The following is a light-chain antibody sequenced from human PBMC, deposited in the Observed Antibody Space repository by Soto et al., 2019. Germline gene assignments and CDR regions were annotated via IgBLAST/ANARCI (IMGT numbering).Light chain of an antibody. J-gene: IGKJ1*01. V-gene: IGKV3-20*01. CDR2: GAS. Sequence: EIVLTQSPGTLSLSPGERATLSCRAIQSVTNNYLAWFQQKPGQAPRLLMYGASSRATGIPDRFSGSGSGTDFTLTISRLEPEDFAVYYCQQYVSSLTRSFGQGTKVDIK. CDR3: QQYVSSLTRS. CDR1: QSVTNNY.